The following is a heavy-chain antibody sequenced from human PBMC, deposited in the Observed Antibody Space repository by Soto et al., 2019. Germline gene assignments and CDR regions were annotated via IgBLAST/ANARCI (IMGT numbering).Heavy chain of an antibody. CDR1: GFTFSSYG. J-gene: IGHJ4*02. V-gene: IGHV3-30*18. CDR2: ISYDGSNK. Sequence: GGSLRLSCAASGFTFSSYGMHWVRQAPGKGLEWVAVISYDGSNKYYADSVKGRLTISRDNSKNTLYLQMNSLRAEDTAVYYCAKERTAMATGYFDYWGQGTLVTVYS. D-gene: IGHD5-18*01. CDR3: AKERTAMATGYFDY.